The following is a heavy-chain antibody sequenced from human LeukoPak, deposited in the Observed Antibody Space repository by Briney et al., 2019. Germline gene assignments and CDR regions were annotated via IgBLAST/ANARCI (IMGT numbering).Heavy chain of an antibody. J-gene: IGHJ3*02. V-gene: IGHV3-66*01. CDR2: IYSGGST. CDR1: GFTVSSNY. D-gene: IGHD3-9*01. Sequence: GGSLRLSCAASGFTVSSNYMSWVRRAPGKGLEWVSVIYSGGSTYYADSVKGRFTISRDNSKNTLYLQMNSLRAEDTAVYYCAREPPRRYFGWANAFDIWGQGTMVTVSS. CDR3: AREPPRRYFGWANAFDI.